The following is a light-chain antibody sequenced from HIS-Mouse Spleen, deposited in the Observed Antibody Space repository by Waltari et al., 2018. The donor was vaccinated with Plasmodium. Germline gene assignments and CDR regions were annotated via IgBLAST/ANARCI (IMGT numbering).Light chain of an antibody. CDR2: EGS. CDR3: CSYAGSSTYV. Sequence: QSALTQPASVSGSPGQSTTISCTATSSDVGSYNLVSWYQHHPGKPPKLMIYEGSKRPSGVSNRFSGSKSGNTASLTISGLQAEDEADYYCCSYAGSSTYVFGTGTKVTVL. CDR1: SSDVGSYNL. V-gene: IGLV2-23*01. J-gene: IGLJ1*01.